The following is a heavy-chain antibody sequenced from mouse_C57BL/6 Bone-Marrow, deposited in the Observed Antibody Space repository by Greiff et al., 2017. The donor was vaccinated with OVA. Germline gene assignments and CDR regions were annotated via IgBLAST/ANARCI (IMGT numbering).Heavy chain of an antibody. D-gene: IGHD1-1*01. CDR1: GYTFTSYG. V-gene: IGHV1-81*01. J-gene: IGHJ3*01. CDR3: TRTAYYGSGMFYSWDAY. Sequence: QVQLKQSGAELARPGASVKLSCKASGYTFTSYGISWVKQRTGQGLEWIGEIYPRSGNTYYNEKFKGTATLTADKSSSTAYMELRSLTSEDSPVSFCTRTAYYGSGMFYSWDAYWGQGTLVTVSA. CDR2: IYPRSGNT.